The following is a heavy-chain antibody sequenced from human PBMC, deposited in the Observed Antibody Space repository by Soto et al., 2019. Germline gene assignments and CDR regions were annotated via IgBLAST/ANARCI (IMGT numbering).Heavy chain of an antibody. CDR3: TKSSGGSSSVGMDY. CDR2: ITRDGYNK. Sequence: GGSLRLSCAGSGFIFKNYALNWVRQAPGKGLEWVASITRDGYNKYYADSVKGRFTISRDNSRDTLGLQMTALTIEDSSVYYCTKSSGGSSSVGMDYWGQGTRVTVSS. V-gene: IGHV3-30*04. CDR1: GFIFKNYA. D-gene: IGHD6-6*01. J-gene: IGHJ4*02.